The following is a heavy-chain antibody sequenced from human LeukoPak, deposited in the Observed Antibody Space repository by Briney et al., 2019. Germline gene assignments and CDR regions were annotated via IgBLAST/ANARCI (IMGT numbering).Heavy chain of an antibody. CDR3: AREVSTAGPYYYYYYYMDV. CDR1: GGTFSSYA. D-gene: IGHD6-13*01. CDR2: ISAYNGNT. V-gene: IGHV1-18*01. J-gene: IGHJ6*03. Sequence: VASVKVSCKASGGTFSSYAISWVRQAPGQGLEWKGWISAYNGNTNYAQKLQGRVTMTTDTSTSTAYMELRSLRSDDTAVYYCAREVSTAGPYYYYYYYMDVWGKGTTVTVSS.